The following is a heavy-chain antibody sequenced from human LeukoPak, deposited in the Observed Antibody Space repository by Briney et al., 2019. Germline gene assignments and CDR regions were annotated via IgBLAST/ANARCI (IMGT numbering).Heavy chain of an antibody. D-gene: IGHD3-22*01. J-gene: IGHJ4*02. CDR1: GGTFSSYA. CDR2: IIPIFGTA. Sequence: GSSVKVSCKASGGTFSSYAISWVRQAPGQGLEWMGGIIPIFGTANYAQKFQGRVTITADESTSTAYMELSSLRSGDTAVYYCARDDSSGYSFLGYWGQGTLVTVSS. CDR3: ARDDSSGYSFLGY. V-gene: IGHV1-69*01.